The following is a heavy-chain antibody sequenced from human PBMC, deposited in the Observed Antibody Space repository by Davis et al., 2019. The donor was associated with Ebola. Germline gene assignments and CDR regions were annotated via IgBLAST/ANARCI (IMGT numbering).Heavy chain of an antibody. Sequence: KVSCKGSGYSFTSHWIGWVRQMPGKGLEWMGIIYPGDSDTRYSPSFQGQVTISADKSITTAYLQWSSLKASDTAMYYCARRIYCSSTSCLTVFDYWGQGTLVTVSS. CDR1: GYSFTSHW. CDR2: IYPGDSDT. D-gene: IGHD2-2*01. V-gene: IGHV5-51*01. J-gene: IGHJ4*02. CDR3: ARRIYCSSTSCLTVFDY.